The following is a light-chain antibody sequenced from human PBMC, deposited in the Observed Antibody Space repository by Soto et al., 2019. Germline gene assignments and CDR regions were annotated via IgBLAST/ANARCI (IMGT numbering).Light chain of an antibody. CDR2: LNSDGSH. CDR1: SGHSSYA. J-gene: IGLJ1*01. V-gene: IGLV4-69*01. CDR3: QTWGTGIHEV. Sequence: QPVLTQSPSTSASLGASVKLTCTLNSGHSSYAIAWHQQQPEKGPRYLMKLNSDGSHTKGDGIPDRFSGSSSGAERYLTISSIQSEDEADYYCQTWGTGIHEVFATGTKLTVL.